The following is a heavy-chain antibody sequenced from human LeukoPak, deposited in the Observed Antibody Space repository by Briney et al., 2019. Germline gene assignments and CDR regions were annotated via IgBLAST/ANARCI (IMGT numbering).Heavy chain of an antibody. CDR3: AKSGYNRFDY. V-gene: IGHV3-23*01. CDR2: ISGSGSGGST. D-gene: IGHD5-24*01. J-gene: IGHJ4*02. Sequence: GGSLRLSCAASGFTFSSSAMSWVRQAPGKGLGWVSNISGSGSGGSTYYADSVKGRFTISRDNSKNTLYLQMNSLRAEDTAVYYCAKSGYNRFDYWGQGTLVTVSS. CDR1: GFTFSSSA.